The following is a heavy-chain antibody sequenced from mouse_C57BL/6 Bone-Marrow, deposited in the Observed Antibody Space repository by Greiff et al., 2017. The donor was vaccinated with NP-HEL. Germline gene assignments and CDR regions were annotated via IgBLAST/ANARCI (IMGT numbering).Heavy chain of an antibody. CDR2: IHPNSGST. V-gene: IGHV1-64*01. J-gene: IGHJ1*03. CDR1: GYTFTSYW. D-gene: IGHD1-1*01. CDR3: ATPITTVVTPDV. Sequence: QVQLQQSGAELVKPGASVKLSCKASGYTFTSYWMHWVKHRPGQGLEWIGMIHPNSGSTNYNEKFKSKATLTVDKSSSTAYMQLSSLTSEDSAVYYCATPITTVVTPDVWGTGTTVTVSS.